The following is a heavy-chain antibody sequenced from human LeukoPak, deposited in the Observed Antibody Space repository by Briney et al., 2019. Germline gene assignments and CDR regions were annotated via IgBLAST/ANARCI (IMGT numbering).Heavy chain of an antibody. J-gene: IGHJ4*02. V-gene: IGHV4-34*01. CDR3: ARGDLMATMARRYFDY. D-gene: IGHD5-24*01. CDR2: INHSGST. Sequence: PSETLSLTCAVYGGSFSGYYWSWIRQPPGKGLEWIGEINHSGSTNYNPSHKSRVTISVDTSKNQFSLKLSSVTAADTAVYYCARGDLMATMARRYFDYWGQGTLVTVSS. CDR1: GGSFSGYY.